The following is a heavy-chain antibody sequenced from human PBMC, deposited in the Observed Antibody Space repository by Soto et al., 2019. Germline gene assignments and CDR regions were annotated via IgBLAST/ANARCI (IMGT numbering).Heavy chain of an antibody. Sequence: GGSLRLSCAASGFTFSSYRMHWVRQPPGKGLEWVAVIWYDGSNKYDADSVKRRFTISRDNSKNTLYLQMNSLRAEDTDVYYCTRVGIAAADPPYNWFDPWGQGTLVTVSS. D-gene: IGHD6-13*01. CDR2: IWYDGSNK. J-gene: IGHJ5*02. CDR3: TRVGIAAADPPYNWFDP. V-gene: IGHV3-33*01. CDR1: GFTFSSYR.